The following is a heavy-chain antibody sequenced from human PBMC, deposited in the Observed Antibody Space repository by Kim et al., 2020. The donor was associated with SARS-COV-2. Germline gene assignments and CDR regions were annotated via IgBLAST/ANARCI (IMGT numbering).Heavy chain of an antibody. J-gene: IGHJ3*02. Sequence: ASVKVSCKASGYTFTSYDINWVRQATGQGLEWMGWMSPNSGNTGYAQKFQGRVTMTRNTSISTAYMELSSLRSEDTAVYYCASWNIAAADGGNAFDIWGQGTMVTVSS. CDR1: GYTFTSYD. V-gene: IGHV1-8*01. CDR3: ASWNIAAADGGNAFDI. CDR2: MSPNSGNT. D-gene: IGHD6-13*01.